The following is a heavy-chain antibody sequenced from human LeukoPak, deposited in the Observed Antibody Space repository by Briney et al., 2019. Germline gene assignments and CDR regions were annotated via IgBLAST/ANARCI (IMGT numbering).Heavy chain of an antibody. CDR2: INSDGRSA. Sequence: PGGSLRLSCAASGFAFSRYWMRWVRQAPGKGLVWVSRINSDGRSAVYADSVKGRFTISRDNAKNTLYLQMDSLRAEDTAVYYCTRVSTTDDYWGQGTLVTVSS. CDR1: GFAFSRYW. V-gene: IGHV3-74*01. CDR3: TRVSTTDDY. J-gene: IGHJ4*02. D-gene: IGHD2/OR15-2a*01.